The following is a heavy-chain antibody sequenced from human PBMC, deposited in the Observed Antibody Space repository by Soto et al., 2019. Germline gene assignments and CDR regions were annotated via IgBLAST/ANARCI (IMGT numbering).Heavy chain of an antibody. Sequence: PSETMSHTCTVSGYSISSGSYWGWIRQPPGKGPEWIASIYHGGTTFYNPSLKSRITISVDTSNNQFSLKLTSVTAADTAVYYCARVHVMVVAGSTFDYWGHGTLVTVSS. J-gene: IGHJ4*01. CDR1: GYSISSGSY. D-gene: IGHD6-19*01. V-gene: IGHV4-38-2*02. CDR2: IYHGGTT. CDR3: ARVHVMVVAGSTFDY.